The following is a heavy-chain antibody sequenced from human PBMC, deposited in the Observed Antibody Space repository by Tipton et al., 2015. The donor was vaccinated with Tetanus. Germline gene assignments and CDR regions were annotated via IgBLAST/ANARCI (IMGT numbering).Heavy chain of an antibody. D-gene: IGHD2-21*02. V-gene: IGHV4-38-2*01. J-gene: IGHJ4*02. CDR3: ARGGDLKPFDY. CDR2: IYHSGST. Sequence: TLSLTCAVSGYSISSGYYWGWIRQPPGKGLEWIGSIYHSGSTYYNPSLKSRVTISVDTSKNQFSRKLSSVTAADTAVYYCARGGDLKPFDYWGQGTLVTVSS. CDR1: GYSISSGYY.